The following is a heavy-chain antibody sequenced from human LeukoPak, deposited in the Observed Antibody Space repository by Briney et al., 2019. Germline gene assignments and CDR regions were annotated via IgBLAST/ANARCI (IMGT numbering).Heavy chain of an antibody. CDR1: GYTLTELS. Sequence: VASVSVSCKVFGYTLTELSIHWVRQAPGKGLEWMGGFDPEDGETIYAQKFQGRVTMTEDTSTDTAYMELSSLRSDDTAVYYCARSAVTDSTGYYYYYYMDVWGKGTTVTISS. CDR2: FDPEDGET. CDR3: ARSAVTDSTGYYYYYYMDV. J-gene: IGHJ6*03. D-gene: IGHD4-17*01. V-gene: IGHV1-24*01.